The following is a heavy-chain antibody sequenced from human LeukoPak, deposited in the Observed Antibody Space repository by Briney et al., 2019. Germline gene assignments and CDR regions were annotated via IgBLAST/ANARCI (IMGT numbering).Heavy chain of an antibody. J-gene: IGHJ6*02. CDR2: IYSGGST. V-gene: IGHV3-53*04. Sequence: TGGSLRLSCAASGFTVSGNYMSWVRQAPGKGLEWVSVIYSGGSTYYADSVKGRFTISRHNSKNTLYLQMNSLRAEDTAVYYCARDLCSGGSCYYYYGMDVWGQGTTVTVSS. D-gene: IGHD2-15*01. CDR3: ARDLCSGGSCYYYYGMDV. CDR1: GFTVSGNY.